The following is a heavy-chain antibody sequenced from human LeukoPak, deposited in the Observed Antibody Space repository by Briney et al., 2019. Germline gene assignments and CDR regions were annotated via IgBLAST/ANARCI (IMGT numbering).Heavy chain of an antibody. D-gene: IGHD4-17*01. V-gene: IGHV1-69*13. CDR2: IIPIFGTA. CDR3: ARNDYGDYALGYFDY. Sequence: SSVKVSCKASGGTFSSYAISWVRQAPGQGLEWMGGIIPIFGTANYAQKFQGRVTITADESTSTAYMELSSLRSEDTAVYYCARNDYGDYALGYFDYWGQGTLVTVSS. J-gene: IGHJ4*02. CDR1: GGTFSSYA.